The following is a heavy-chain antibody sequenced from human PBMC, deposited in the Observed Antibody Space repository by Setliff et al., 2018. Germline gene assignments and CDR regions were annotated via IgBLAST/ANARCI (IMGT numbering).Heavy chain of an antibody. V-gene: IGHV1-24*01. CDR1: GYTLTELS. D-gene: IGHD6-19*01. CDR3: ATDKMAVAGTWFDP. J-gene: IGHJ5*02. Sequence: GASVKVSCKVSGYTLTELSMHWVRQAPGKGLEWMGGFDPEDGETIYAQKFQGRVTMTEETSTDTAYRELSSLRSEDTAVYYCATDKMAVAGTWFDPWRQGTLVTVSS. CDR2: FDPEDGET.